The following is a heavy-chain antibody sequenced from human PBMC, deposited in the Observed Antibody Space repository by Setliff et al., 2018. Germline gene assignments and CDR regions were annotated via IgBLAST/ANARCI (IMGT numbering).Heavy chain of an antibody. CDR2: INTNTGNP. CDR1: GYTFTTYA. Sequence: KTSGYTFTTYAISWMRQAPGQGLEWMGWINTNTGNPSYAQDFTGRFVFSLDTSVSTAYLQISSLKAEDTAVYYCARASRFGTIVYKGYYYMDVWGKGTTVTVSS. J-gene: IGHJ6*03. CDR3: ARASRFGTIVYKGYYYMDV. D-gene: IGHD3-10*01. V-gene: IGHV7-4-1*02.